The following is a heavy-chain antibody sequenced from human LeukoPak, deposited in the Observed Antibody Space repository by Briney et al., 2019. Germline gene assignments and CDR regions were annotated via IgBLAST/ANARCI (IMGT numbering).Heavy chain of an antibody. CDR2: IYYRGTT. CDR1: GGSVSSGSHY. J-gene: IGHJ5*02. V-gene: IGHV4-61*01. Sequence: SETLSLTCTVSGGSVSSGSHYWNWIRQSPGRGLEWIGHIYYRGTTNYTPSLKSRVTISVDTSMNQFFLRLSSVTAADTAVYFCARSFYSSGWYTPLRWFDTWGQGTPVTVSS. D-gene: IGHD6-19*01. CDR3: ARSFYSSGWYTPLRWFDT.